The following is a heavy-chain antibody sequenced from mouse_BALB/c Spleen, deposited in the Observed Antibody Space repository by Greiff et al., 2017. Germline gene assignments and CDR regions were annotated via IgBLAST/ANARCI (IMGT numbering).Heavy chain of an antibody. CDR3: ARVGGNYFDY. D-gene: IGHD3-1*01. J-gene: IGHJ2*01. CDR1: GYSFTGYY. CDR2: INPYNGAT. V-gene: IGHV1-26*01. Sequence: EVQLQQSGPELVKPGASVKISCKASGYSFTGYYMHWVKQSHVKSLEWIGRINPYNGATSYNQNFKDKASLTVDKSSSTAYMELHSLTFEDSAVYYCARVGGNYFDYWGQGTTLTVSS.